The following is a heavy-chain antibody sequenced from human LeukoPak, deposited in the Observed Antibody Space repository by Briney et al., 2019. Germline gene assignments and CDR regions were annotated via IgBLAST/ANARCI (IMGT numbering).Heavy chain of an antibody. J-gene: IGHJ4*02. CDR2: IYYSGST. Sequence: SGTLSLTCTVSGGSISSSSYYWGWIRQPPGKGLEWIGSIYYSGSTYYNPSLKSRVTISVDTSKNQFSLKLSSVTAADTAVYYCARGYSSSWEYYFDYWGQGTLVTVSS. CDR1: GGSISSSSYY. CDR3: ARGYSSSWEYYFDY. V-gene: IGHV4-39*01. D-gene: IGHD6-13*01.